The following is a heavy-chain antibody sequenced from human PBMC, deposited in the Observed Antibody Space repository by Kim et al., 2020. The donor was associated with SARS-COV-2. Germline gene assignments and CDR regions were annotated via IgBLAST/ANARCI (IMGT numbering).Heavy chain of an antibody. Sequence: GGSLRLSCSASGFMFKFFSMGWVRQAPGKGPECVSAITSDHSSIFYADSVRGRFTISRDNANNMLFLQMNSLRADDTALYYCARRVEGVFNFWGPGTVVTDSS. CDR1: GFMFKFFS. V-gene: IGHV3-23*01. J-gene: IGHJ3*01. CDR2: ITSDHSSI. CDR3: ARRVEGVFNF. D-gene: IGHD2-8*01.